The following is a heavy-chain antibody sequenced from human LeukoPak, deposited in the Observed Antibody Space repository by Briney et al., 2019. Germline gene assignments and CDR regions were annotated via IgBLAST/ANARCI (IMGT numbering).Heavy chain of an antibody. CDR2: IIPIFGTA. D-gene: IGHD2-15*01. CDR1: GGTFSSYA. V-gene: IGHV1-69*13. J-gene: IGHJ4*02. CDR3: ANAGWPDRNFDY. Sequence: SVKASCKASGGTFSSYAISWVRQAPGQGLEWMGGIIPIFGTANYAQKFQGRVTITADESTSTAYMELSSLRSEDTVVYYCANAGWPDRNFDYWGQGTLVTVSS.